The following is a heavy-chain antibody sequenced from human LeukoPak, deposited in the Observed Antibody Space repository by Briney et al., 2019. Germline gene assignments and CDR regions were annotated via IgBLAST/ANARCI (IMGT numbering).Heavy chain of an antibody. CDR3: AGGTYGSGSYYNAFDY. CDR2: IIPIFGTA. Sequence: ASVKVSCKASGGTFSSYAISWVRQAPGQGLEWMGGIIPIFGTANYAQKFQGRVTITADESTSTAYMELSSLRSEDTAVYYCAGGTYGSGSYYNAFDYWGQGTLVTVSS. D-gene: IGHD3-10*01. V-gene: IGHV1-69*13. CDR1: GGTFSSYA. J-gene: IGHJ4*02.